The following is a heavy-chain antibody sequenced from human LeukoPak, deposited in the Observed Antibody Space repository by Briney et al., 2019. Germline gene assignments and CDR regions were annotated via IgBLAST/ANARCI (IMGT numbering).Heavy chain of an antibody. CDR3: AVTWNADRTFAP. J-gene: IGHJ5*02. Sequence: SETLSLTCAVYGGSFSGYYWSWIRQPPGKGLEWIGEINHSGSTNYNPSLKSRVTISVDTSKNQFSLRLTSVTAADTAVYYCAVTWNADRTFAPWGQGILVTVS. CDR2: INHSGST. D-gene: IGHD1-1*01. CDR1: GGSFSGYY. V-gene: IGHV4-34*03.